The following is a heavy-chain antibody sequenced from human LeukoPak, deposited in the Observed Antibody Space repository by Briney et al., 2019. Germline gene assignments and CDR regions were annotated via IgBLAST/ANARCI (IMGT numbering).Heavy chain of an antibody. J-gene: IGHJ3*02. V-gene: IGHV1-8*03. CDR1: GYTFTSYD. CDR3: ARVKSGSYSKAAFDI. Sequence: ASVKVSCKASGYTFTSYDINWVRQATGQGLEWMGWMNPNSGNTGYAQKFQGRVTITRNTSISTAYMELSSLRSEDTAVYYCARVKSGSYSKAAFDIRGQGTMVTVSS. CDR2: MNPNSGNT. D-gene: IGHD1-26*01.